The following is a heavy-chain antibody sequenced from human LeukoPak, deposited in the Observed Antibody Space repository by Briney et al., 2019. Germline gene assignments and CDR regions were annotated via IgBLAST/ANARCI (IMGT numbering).Heavy chain of an antibody. J-gene: IGHJ3*02. CDR1: GGSISSSSSY. D-gene: IGHD4-23*01. CDR2: IYYSGNT. Sequence: SETLSLTCIVSGGSISSSSSYWAWIRQPPGRGLEWIGSIYYSGNTYFNPSLKSRVTISIDTSLKLSSVTAADTAVYYCARNYGGSTMKAFDIWGLGTVVTVSS. V-gene: IGHV4-39*06. CDR3: ARNYGGSTMKAFDI.